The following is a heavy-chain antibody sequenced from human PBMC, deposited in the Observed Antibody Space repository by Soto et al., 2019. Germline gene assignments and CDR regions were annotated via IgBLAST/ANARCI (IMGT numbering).Heavy chain of an antibody. CDR3: AKSAQQLKHAFDI. CDR1: GFTFSSYG. V-gene: IGHV3-30*18. D-gene: IGHD6-13*01. Sequence: GGSLRLSCAASGFTFSSYGMHWVRQAPGKGLEWVAVISYDGSNKYYADSVKGRFTISRDNSKNTLYLQMNSLRAEDTAVYYCAKSAQQLKHAFDIWGQGTMVTVSS. J-gene: IGHJ3*02. CDR2: ISYDGSNK.